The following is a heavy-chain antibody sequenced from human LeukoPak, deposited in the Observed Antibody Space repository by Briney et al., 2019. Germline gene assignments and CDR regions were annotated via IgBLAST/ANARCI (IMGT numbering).Heavy chain of an antibody. Sequence: GASVKVSCKVSGYTLTELSMHWVRQAPGKGLEWMGGFDPEDGETIYAQKFQGRVTMTEDTSTDTAYMELSSLISEDTAVYYCARAGLNVRGVIITVTQTFDYWGQGTLVTVSS. J-gene: IGHJ4*02. CDR3: ARAGLNVRGVIITVTQTFDY. CDR2: FDPEDGET. V-gene: IGHV1-24*01. D-gene: IGHD3-10*02. CDR1: GYTLTELS.